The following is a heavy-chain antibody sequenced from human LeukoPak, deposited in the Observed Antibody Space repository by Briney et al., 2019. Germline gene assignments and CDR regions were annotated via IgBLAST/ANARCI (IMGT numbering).Heavy chain of an antibody. CDR1: GFSISSGYY. D-gene: IGHD4-17*01. CDR2: MYHSGTT. Sequence: SETLSLTCAVSGFSISSGYYWGWIRQPPGKGLDWIGTMYHSGTTYYNPSLKSRVTISVDRSNNQFSLKLSSVTAADTAVYYCARLGVDSSGLRNAFDVWGQGTMVTVSS. CDR3: ARLGVDSSGLRNAFDV. J-gene: IGHJ3*01. V-gene: IGHV4-38-2*01.